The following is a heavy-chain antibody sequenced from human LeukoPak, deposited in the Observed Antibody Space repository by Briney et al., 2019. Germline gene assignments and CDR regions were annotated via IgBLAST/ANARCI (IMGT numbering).Heavy chain of an antibody. CDR1: GFTFSSYS. Sequence: GGFLRLSSAASGFTFSSYSMNWVRQAPGKGLEWVSYITFSSSIIYYADSVKGRFTISRDNAKNSLYLQMNSLRAEDTAVYYCARDRLHYGEYEKTFDYWGQGTLVSVSS. D-gene: IGHD4-17*01. J-gene: IGHJ4*02. CDR2: ITFSSSII. CDR3: ARDRLHYGEYEKTFDY. V-gene: IGHV3-48*01.